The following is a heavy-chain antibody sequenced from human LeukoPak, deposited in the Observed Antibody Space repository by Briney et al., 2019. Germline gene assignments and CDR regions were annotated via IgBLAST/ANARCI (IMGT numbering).Heavy chain of an antibody. D-gene: IGHD3-22*01. CDR2: INPNSGGT. J-gene: IGHJ5*02. Sequence: GASVKVSCKASGYTFTGYYMHWVRQAPGQGLEWMGRINPNSGGTNYVQKFQGRVTMTRDTSISTAYMELSRLRSDDTAVYYCARGSSGYWDNWFDPWGQGTLVTVSS. CDR1: GYTFTGYY. V-gene: IGHV1-2*06. CDR3: ARGSSGYWDNWFDP.